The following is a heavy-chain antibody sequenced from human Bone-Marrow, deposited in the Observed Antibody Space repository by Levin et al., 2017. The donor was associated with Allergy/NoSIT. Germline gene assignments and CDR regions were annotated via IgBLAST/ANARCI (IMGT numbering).Heavy chain of an antibody. Sequence: ASVKVSCAASGFTFSSYSMNWVRQAPGKGLEWVSSISSSSSYIYYADSVKGRFTISRDNAKNSLYLQMNSLRAEDTAVYYCARDCSGGSCYSGLDYWGQGTLVTVSS. D-gene: IGHD2-15*01. CDR2: ISSSSSYI. V-gene: IGHV3-21*01. J-gene: IGHJ4*02. CDR3: ARDCSGGSCYSGLDY. CDR1: GFTFSSYS.